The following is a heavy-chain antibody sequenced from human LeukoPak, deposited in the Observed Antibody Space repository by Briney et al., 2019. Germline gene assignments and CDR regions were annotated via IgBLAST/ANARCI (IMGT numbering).Heavy chain of an antibody. CDR3: ARDRRRYCGGDCPVDY. Sequence: ASVKVSCKASGYTFTGYYMHWVRQAPGQGLEWMGRINPNSGGTNYAQKFQGRVTMTRDTSISTAYMELSRLRSGDTAVYYCARDRRRYCGGDCPVDYWGQGTLVTVSS. V-gene: IGHV1-2*06. CDR2: INPNSGGT. J-gene: IGHJ4*02. CDR1: GYTFTGYY. D-gene: IGHD2-21*02.